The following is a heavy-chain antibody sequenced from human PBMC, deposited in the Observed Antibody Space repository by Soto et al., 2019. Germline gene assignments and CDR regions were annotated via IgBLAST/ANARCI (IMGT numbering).Heavy chain of an antibody. Sequence: EVQLVESGVGLGQPGGSLRLSCIASEFDFSTSWMSWVRQTPGKGLEWVANIKADGSEIYYVDSVKGRFTVSRDNAKRSLWLQMYGLRAADSAVYYCARLSYVSLERYFGYWGQGTPVTVSS. V-gene: IGHV3-7*05. CDR3: ARLSYVSLERYFGY. CDR2: IKADGSEI. CDR1: EFDFSTSW. D-gene: IGHD3-3*01. J-gene: IGHJ4*02.